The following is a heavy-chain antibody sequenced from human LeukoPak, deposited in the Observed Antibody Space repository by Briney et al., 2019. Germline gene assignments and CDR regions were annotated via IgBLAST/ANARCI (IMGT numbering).Heavy chain of an antibody. J-gene: IGHJ3*02. D-gene: IGHD1-14*01. V-gene: IGHV3-30*02. CDR1: GFTFSSYG. Sequence: GGSLRLSCAASGFTFSSYGMHWVRQAPGKGLEWVAFIRYDGSNKYYADSVKGRFTISRDNSKNTLYLQMNSLRAEDTAVYYCAKEHSYHPGAFDIWGQGTMVTVSS. CDR2: IRYDGSNK. CDR3: AKEHSYHPGAFDI.